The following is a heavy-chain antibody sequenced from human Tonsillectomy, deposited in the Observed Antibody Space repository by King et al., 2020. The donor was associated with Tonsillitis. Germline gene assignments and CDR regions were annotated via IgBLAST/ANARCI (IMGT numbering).Heavy chain of an antibody. D-gene: IGHD6-13*01. CDR3: ARGXXIAXPXX. CDR1: GGSFSGYY. J-gene: IGHJ4*02. V-gene: IGHV4-34*01. Sequence: QLQQXGAGLLKPSETLSLTCAVYGGSFSGYYWSWIRQPPGKXLEWXGEIXHSGSTNYNPSLKXRVTISXDTSKNQFSLKLSSVTAADPAVYYCARGXXIAXPXXXGQXXLXTVXS. CDR2: IXHSGST.